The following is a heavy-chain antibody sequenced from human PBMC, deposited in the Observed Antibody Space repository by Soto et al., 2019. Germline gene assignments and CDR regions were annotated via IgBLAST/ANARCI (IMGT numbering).Heavy chain of an antibody. CDR1: GGSISSVDYY. V-gene: IGHV4-30-4*01. CDR3: AREGDHCSGGRCYQSFES. D-gene: IGHD2-15*01. Sequence: QVQLQESGPGLVKPSQTLSLTCTVSGGSISSVDYYWNCIRQAPGQCLEWIGHISNSGSTNYNPFLKQGVSISVDMSKNQFSLKLTCVTAADWAVYHCAREGDHCSGGRCYQSFESWGQGPLVTVSS. J-gene: IGHJ5*01. CDR2: ISNSGST.